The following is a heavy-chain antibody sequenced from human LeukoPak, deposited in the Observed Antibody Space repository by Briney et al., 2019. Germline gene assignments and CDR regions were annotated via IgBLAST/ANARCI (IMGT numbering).Heavy chain of an antibody. J-gene: IGHJ6*03. V-gene: IGHV3-7*04. Sequence: AGGSLRLSCAASGFTFSTYWMSWVRQAPGKGLEWVASIKEDGSENYYVDAVKGRFTISRDNAKNSLYLQMNSLRGEDTAVYYCARGGDFWSGYSRGYYMDVWGKGTTVTVSS. CDR2: IKEDGSEN. D-gene: IGHD3-3*01. CDR1: GFTFSTYW. CDR3: ARGGDFWSGYSRGYYMDV.